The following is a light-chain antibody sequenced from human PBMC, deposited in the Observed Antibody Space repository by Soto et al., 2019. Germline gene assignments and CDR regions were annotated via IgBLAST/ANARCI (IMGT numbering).Light chain of an antibody. J-gene: IGLJ1*01. CDR1: NSDVGGYNY. CDR3: SSYAGSSTV. Sequence: QSVLTQPASVSGSPGQSITISCTGTNSDVGGYNYVAWYQQHAGKAPKLMMYDVSNRPSGVSNRFSGSKSGNTASLTISGLQAKDEADYYCSSYAGSSTVFGTGTKVTVL. CDR2: DVS. V-gene: IGLV2-14*01.